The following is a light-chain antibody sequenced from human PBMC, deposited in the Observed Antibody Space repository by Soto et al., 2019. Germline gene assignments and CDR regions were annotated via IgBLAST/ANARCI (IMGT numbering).Light chain of an antibody. CDR2: GNS. J-gene: IGLJ2*01. CDR1: SSNIGAGYD. V-gene: IGLV1-40*01. Sequence: QLVLTQPPSVSGAPGQRVTISCTGSSSNIGAGYDVHWYHQLPGTAPKLLIYGNSHRPSGVPDRFSGSKSGTSASLAITGLQAEDEADYYCQSYDRSLSGVAFGGGTKLTVL. CDR3: QSYDRSLSGVA.